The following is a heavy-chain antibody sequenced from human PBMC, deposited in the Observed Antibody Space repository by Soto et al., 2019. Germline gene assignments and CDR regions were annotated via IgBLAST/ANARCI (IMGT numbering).Heavy chain of an antibody. Sequence: QVQLVESGGGVVQPGRSLRLSCAASGFSFSYYDMHWVRQVPGKGLEWVALLSSDSNNKYYADSVKGRFTISRDNSKNTLYLQMKSLRPEDTAVYYCANFEAVGGQGTLVTVSS. CDR3: ANFEAV. J-gene: IGHJ4*02. CDR1: GFSFSYYD. V-gene: IGHV3-30-3*01. D-gene: IGHD3-9*01. CDR2: LSSDSNNK.